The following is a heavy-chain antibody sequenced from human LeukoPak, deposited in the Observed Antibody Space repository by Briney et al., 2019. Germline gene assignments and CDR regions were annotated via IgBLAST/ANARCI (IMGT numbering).Heavy chain of an antibody. CDR2: ISYDGSNK. D-gene: IGHD3-22*01. CDR1: GFTSSSYG. V-gene: IGHV3-30*18. Sequence: GRSLRLSCAASGFTSSSYGMHWVRQAPGKGLEWVAVISYDGSNKYYADSVKGRFTISRDNSKNTLYLQMNSLRAEDTAVYYCAKAGGGDSSGLDAFDIWGQGTMVTVSS. J-gene: IGHJ3*02. CDR3: AKAGGGDSSGLDAFDI.